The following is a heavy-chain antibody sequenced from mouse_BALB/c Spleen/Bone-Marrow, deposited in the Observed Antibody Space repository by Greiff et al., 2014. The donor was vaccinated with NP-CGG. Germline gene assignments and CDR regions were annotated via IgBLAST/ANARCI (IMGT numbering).Heavy chain of an antibody. CDR1: GYPFRSYW. CDR3: ARGYYGGSPYFDY. J-gene: IGHJ2*01. D-gene: IGHD1-1*01. Sequence: VPLPQSGAARMPPGASVPLSCPASGYPFRSYWLALLLPRPGPGLSWLCAILPGSNSANYNEKFKGKATFAADTSSNTAYMQLSSLTSEDSAVYYCARGYYGGSPYFDYWGQGTTLTVSS. V-gene: IGHV1-9*01. CDR2: ILPGSNSA.